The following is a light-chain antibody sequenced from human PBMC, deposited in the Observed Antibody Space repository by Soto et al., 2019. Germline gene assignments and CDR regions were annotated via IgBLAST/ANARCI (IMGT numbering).Light chain of an antibody. CDR3: SSYTTSSTWV. CDR1: SSDVGAYNY. J-gene: IGLJ3*02. Sequence: QSALTQPASVSGSPGQSITISCTGTSSDVGAYNYVSWYRQHPGKGPELIIYKVTDRPSGVSSRFSGSKSGNTASLTISGLQAEDKADYYCSSYTTSSTWVFGGGTKLTVL. CDR2: KVT. V-gene: IGLV2-14*01.